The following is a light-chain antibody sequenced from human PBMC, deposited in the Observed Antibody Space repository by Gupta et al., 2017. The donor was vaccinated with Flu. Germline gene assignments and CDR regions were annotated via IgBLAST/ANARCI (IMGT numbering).Light chain of an antibody. CDR3: QLYGSLPLT. CDR1: HDINNY. J-gene: IGKJ3*01. Sequence: RSSLSASVGDRVTITCQASHDINNYLNWYQQKPGKAPKLLIYDASNLETGVPSRFSGSGSGTDFTFTISSLQPEDIATYYCQLYGSLPLTFGPGTKVDIK. CDR2: DAS. V-gene: IGKV1-33*01.